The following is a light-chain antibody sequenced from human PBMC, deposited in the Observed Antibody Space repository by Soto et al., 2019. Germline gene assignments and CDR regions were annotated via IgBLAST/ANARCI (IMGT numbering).Light chain of an antibody. CDR3: IQALQTSLT. CDR1: QSLLHSNGYNY. J-gene: IGKJ4*01. V-gene: IGKV2-28*01. Sequence: DIVMTQSPLSLPVTPGEPASISCRSSQSLLHSNGYNYLDWYLQKPGQSPQLLIYLGSNRASGVPDQFSGSGSGTDFTLKISRVEAEDVGVYFFIQALQTSLTFGGGTKVEIK. CDR2: LGS.